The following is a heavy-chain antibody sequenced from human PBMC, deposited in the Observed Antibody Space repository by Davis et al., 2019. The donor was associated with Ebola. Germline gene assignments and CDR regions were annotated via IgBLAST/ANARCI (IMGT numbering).Heavy chain of an antibody. D-gene: IGHD2-2*01. V-gene: IGHV4-34*01. CDR3: ARGYCSSTSCYFYYYYYMDV. J-gene: IGHJ6*03. CDR1: GGSFSGYY. CDR2: INHSGST. Sequence: PGGSLRLSCAVYGGSFSGYYWSWIRQPPGKGLEWIGEINHSGSTNYNPSLKSRVTISVDTSKNQFSLKLSSVTAADTAVYYCARGYCSSTSCYFYYYYYMDVWGKGTTVTVSS.